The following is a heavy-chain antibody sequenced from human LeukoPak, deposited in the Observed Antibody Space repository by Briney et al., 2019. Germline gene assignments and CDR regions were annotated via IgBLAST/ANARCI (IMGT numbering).Heavy chain of an antibody. V-gene: IGHV1-69*04. CDR2: IIPILGIA. J-gene: IGHJ4*02. CDR3: ARGTAYYFDY. Sequence: SVRVSCKASGGTFSSCAISWVRQAPGQGLEWMGRIIPILGIANYAQKFQGRVTITADKSTSTAYMELSSLRSEDTAVYYCARGTAYYFDYWGQGTLVTVSS. CDR1: GGTFSSCA. D-gene: IGHD1-1*01.